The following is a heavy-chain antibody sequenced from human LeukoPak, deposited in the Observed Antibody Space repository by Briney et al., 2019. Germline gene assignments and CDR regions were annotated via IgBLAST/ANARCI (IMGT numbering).Heavy chain of an antibody. CDR3: TRPFMGRGVDNWFDP. CDR1: GFTFSGSA. D-gene: IGHD3-10*01. CDR2: IRSKAKSYAT. V-gene: IGHV3-73*01. Sequence: GGSLKLPCAASGFTFSGSAMHWVRQASGKGLEWVGRIRSKAKSYATAYAAWVKGRFTISRDDSKNTAYLQMNSLKTEDTAVYYCTRPFMGRGVDNWFDPWGQGTLVTVSS. J-gene: IGHJ5*02.